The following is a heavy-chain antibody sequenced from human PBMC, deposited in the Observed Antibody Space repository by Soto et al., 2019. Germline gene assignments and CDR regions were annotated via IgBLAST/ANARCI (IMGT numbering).Heavy chain of an antibody. CDR1: CGSIRSYY. V-gene: IGHV4-4*07. Sequence: PSETQSLTYTFSCGSIRSYYWRCIRHPAGKGLEWIGRIHFTGSSIVHPSLKGRVAMSVATSKNQFSLKLSSVTAADTAVYYCARGSLSEYSSSGPDYWGQGTLVTVSS. CDR3: ARGSLSEYSSSGPDY. J-gene: IGHJ4*02. CDR2: IHFTGSS. D-gene: IGHD6-6*01.